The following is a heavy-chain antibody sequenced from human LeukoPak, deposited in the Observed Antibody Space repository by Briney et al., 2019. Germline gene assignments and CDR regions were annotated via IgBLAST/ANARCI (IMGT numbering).Heavy chain of an antibody. V-gene: IGHV4-4*07. J-gene: IGHJ3*02. D-gene: IGHD6-13*01. CDR1: GGSISSYY. CDR3: ARVSRTPHSSSWSGGAFDI. CDR2: IYTSGST. Sequence: SETLSLTCTVSGGSISSYYWSWIRQPAGKGLEWIGRIYTSGSTNYNPSLKSRVTMSVDTSKNQFSLKLSSVTAADTAVYYCARVSRTPHSSSWSGGAFDIWGQGTMVTVSS.